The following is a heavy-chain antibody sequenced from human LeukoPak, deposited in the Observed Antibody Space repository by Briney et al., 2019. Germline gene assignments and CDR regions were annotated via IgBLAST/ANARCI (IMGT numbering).Heavy chain of an antibody. V-gene: IGHV1-8*01. J-gene: IGHJ5*02. CDR3: ARVRGYCSGGSCYNWFDP. CDR2: MNPNSGNT. D-gene: IGHD2-15*01. Sequence: ASVKVSCKASGYTFTSYDINWVRQATGQGLEWMGWMNPNSGNTGYAQKFQGRVTMTRNTSISTAYMELSSLRSEDTAVYYCARVRGYCSGGSCYNWFDPWGQGTLVTVSS. CDR1: GYTFTSYD.